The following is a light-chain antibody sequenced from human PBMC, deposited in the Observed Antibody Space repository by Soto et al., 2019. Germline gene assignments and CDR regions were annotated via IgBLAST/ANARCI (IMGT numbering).Light chain of an antibody. CDR3: QQLNSSPFT. CDR2: AAS. Sequence: DIQLIQSPAFLSASVGDRVTITCRASQGISNYLAWYQQKPGKAPQLLIYAASTLQSGVPSRFSGSGSGTEFTLTISSLQPEDFATYCCQQLNSSPFTFGPGTKVDIK. CDR1: QGISNY. J-gene: IGKJ3*01. V-gene: IGKV1-9*01.